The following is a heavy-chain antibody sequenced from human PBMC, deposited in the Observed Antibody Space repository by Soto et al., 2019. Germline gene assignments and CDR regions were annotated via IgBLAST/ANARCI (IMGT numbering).Heavy chain of an antibody. CDR3: AKDLRYNWNRANFDY. D-gene: IGHD1-20*01. Sequence: EVQLVESGGGLVQPGRSLRLSCAASGFTFDDYAMHWVRQAPGKCLEWVSGISWNSGSIGYADSVKGRFTISRDNAKNSLYLQMNSLRAEDTALYYCAKDLRYNWNRANFDYWGQGTLVTVSS. CDR2: ISWNSGSI. CDR1: GFTFDDYA. J-gene: IGHJ4*02. V-gene: IGHV3-9*01.